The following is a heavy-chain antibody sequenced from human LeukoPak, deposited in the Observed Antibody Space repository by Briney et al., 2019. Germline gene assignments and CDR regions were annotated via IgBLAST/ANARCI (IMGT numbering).Heavy chain of an antibody. Sequence: SVKVSCKASGGTFSSYAISWVRQAPGQGLEWMGGIIPIFGTANYAQKFQGRVTITADESTSTAYMELSSLRSEDTAVYYCARGVNTYLWFGGDYMDVWGKGSTVTVSS. CDR3: ARGVNTYLWFGGDYMDV. CDR2: IIPIFGTA. V-gene: IGHV1-69*13. CDR1: GGTFSSYA. D-gene: IGHD3-16*01. J-gene: IGHJ6*03.